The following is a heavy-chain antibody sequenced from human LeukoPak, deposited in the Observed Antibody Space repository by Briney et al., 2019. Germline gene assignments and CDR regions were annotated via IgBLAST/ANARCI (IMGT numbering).Heavy chain of an antibody. CDR1: GFTFSSHG. J-gene: IGHJ3*02. CDR2: SSSIGGRT. CDR3: ARTDRTGALGRFRMRSDAFDI. Sequence: GGSLRLSCAASGFTFSSHGMNWVRQAPGKGLEWVSGSSSIGGRTYYADSVKGRFTVTRDNSKNTLYLQMNSLRADDTAVYYCARTDRTGALGRFRMRSDAFDIWGQGTVVTVSS. V-gene: IGHV3-23*01. D-gene: IGHD3-3*01.